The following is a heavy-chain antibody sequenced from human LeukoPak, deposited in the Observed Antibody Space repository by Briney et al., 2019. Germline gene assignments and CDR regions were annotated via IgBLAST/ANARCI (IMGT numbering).Heavy chain of an antibody. Sequence: PGGSLKLSCAASGFTFSSYEMNWVRQAPGKGLEWVSYISSSGSTIYYADSVKGRFTISRDNSKNSLYLQMNSLRGEDTAVYYCATQQRGYCSATSCYRFDYWGQGTLVTVSS. CDR3: ATQQRGYCSATSCYRFDY. V-gene: IGHV3-48*03. CDR1: GFTFSSYE. CDR2: ISSSGSTI. D-gene: IGHD2-2*01. J-gene: IGHJ4*02.